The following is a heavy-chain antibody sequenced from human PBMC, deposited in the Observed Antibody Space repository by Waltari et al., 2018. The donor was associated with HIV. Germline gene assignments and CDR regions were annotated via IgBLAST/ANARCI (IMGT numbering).Heavy chain of an antibody. CDR3: ASEYSSSWYAFDI. D-gene: IGHD6-6*01. J-gene: IGHJ3*02. CDR2: SYSGGTT. Sequence: EVQLVESGGGLIQPGGSLRLSCAASGFTVSSNYMSWVRQAPGKGLEWVSVSYSGGTTNYADTVKGRFTVSRDNSKNTLYLQMNSLRAEDTAVYYCASEYSSSWYAFDIWGQGTMVTVSS. V-gene: IGHV3-53*01. CDR1: GFTVSSNY.